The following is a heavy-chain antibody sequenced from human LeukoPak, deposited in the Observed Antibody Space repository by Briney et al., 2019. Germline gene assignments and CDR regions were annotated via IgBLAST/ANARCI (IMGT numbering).Heavy chain of an antibody. CDR1: GFTFSNYS. Sequence: GGSLRPSCAASGFTFSNYSMNWVRQAPGKGLEWVSSISSSSSYIYYADSVKGRFTISRDNAKNSLYLQMNSLRAEDTAVYYCARGAGIAAAGDYWGQGTLVTVSS. CDR2: ISSSSSYI. J-gene: IGHJ4*02. D-gene: IGHD6-13*01. V-gene: IGHV3-21*01. CDR3: ARGAGIAAAGDY.